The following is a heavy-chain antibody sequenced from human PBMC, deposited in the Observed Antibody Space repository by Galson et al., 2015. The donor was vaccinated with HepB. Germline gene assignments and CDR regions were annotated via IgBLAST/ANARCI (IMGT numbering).Heavy chain of an antibody. V-gene: IGHV6-1*01. J-gene: IGHJ4*02. D-gene: IGHD6-13*01. Sequence: CAISGDSVSSNSAAWNWIRQSPSRGLEWLGRTYYRSKWYNDYAVSVKSRITINPDTSKNQFSLQLNSVTPEDTAVYYCARAVAAVEGPGFDYWGQGTLVTVSS. CDR3: ARAVAAVEGPGFDY. CDR1: GDSVSSNSAA. CDR2: TYYRSKWYN.